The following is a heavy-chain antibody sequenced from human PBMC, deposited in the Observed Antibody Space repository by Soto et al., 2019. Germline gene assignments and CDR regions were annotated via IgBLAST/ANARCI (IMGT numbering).Heavy chain of an antibody. J-gene: IGHJ6*02. D-gene: IGHD6-6*01. CDR1: GDRFTSYY. CDR3: ARDPSIAARPLYGMDV. Sequence: ASVKPSCKACGDRFTSYYMHWVRQAPKQGLEWMGIINPSGGSTSYAQKFQGRVTMTRDTSTSTVYMELSSLRSEDTAVYYCARDPSIAARPLYGMDVWGQGTTVTVSS. CDR2: INPSGGST. V-gene: IGHV1-46*01.